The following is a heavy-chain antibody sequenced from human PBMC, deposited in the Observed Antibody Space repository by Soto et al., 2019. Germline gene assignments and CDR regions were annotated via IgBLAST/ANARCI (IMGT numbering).Heavy chain of an antibody. Sequence: SETLSLTCTVFGDSLSSSRYFWGWIRQPPGKGLEWVGSIDYSGSTYYNPSLKSRVTISVDTSKNHFSLKLSSVTAADTAVYYCARLFPRVVPAAIYFDYWGQGTLVTVSS. CDR3: ARLFPRVVPAAIYFDY. CDR2: IDYSGST. D-gene: IGHD2-2*01. CDR1: GDSLSSSRYF. V-gene: IGHV4-39*02. J-gene: IGHJ4*02.